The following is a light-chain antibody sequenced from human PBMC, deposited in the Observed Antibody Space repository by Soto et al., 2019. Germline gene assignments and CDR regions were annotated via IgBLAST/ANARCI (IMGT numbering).Light chain of an antibody. J-gene: IGKJ4*01. V-gene: IGKV3-20*01. CDR3: QQYGSSPPVT. CDR1: QSSGSNF. Sequence: ELVLTQSPGTLSLSPRERATLSCKTSQSSGSNFLAWYQQKPGQAPRLLIYGASIRATGIPARFSGSGSGTAFTPTTSRLEAEDFAVYYCQQYGSSPPVTFGGGTKVDIK. CDR2: GAS.